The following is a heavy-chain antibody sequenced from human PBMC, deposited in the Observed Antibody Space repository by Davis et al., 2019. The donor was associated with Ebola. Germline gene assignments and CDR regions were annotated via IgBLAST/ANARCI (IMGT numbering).Heavy chain of an antibody. Sequence: GALKISCAASGFTFSSYWMSWVRQAPGKGLEWVANIKQDGSEKYYVDSVKGRFTISRDNAKNSLYLQMNSLRAEDTAVYYCARDLGLGWFDPWGQGTLVTVSS. CDR2: IKQDGSEK. J-gene: IGHJ5*02. CDR1: GFTFSSYW. CDR3: ARDLGLGWFDP. D-gene: IGHD6-19*01. V-gene: IGHV3-7*01.